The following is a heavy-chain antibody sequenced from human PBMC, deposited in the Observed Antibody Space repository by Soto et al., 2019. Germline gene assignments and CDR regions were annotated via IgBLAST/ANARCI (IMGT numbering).Heavy chain of an antibody. Sequence: QVQLVQSGAEVKQPGASVKVSCKASGYTFTTYGISWVRQAPGQGLEWMGWISAYNGNTNYAQKLQGRVTMTTDTSTSTAYMELRGLRSDDTAVFYCTRDSWTMVRGVIRSGLLDYWGQGTLVTVSS. CDR2: ISAYNGNT. J-gene: IGHJ4*02. D-gene: IGHD3-10*01. CDR1: GYTFTTYG. CDR3: TRDSWTMVRGVIRSGLLDY. V-gene: IGHV1-18*01.